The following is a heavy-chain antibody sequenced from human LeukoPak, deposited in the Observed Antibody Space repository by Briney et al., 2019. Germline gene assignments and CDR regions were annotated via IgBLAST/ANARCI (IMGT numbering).Heavy chain of an antibody. D-gene: IGHD6-19*01. CDR3: ARRVSGREKYFDY. CDR1: GFTFSTYW. Sequence: GGSLRLSCAASGFTFSTYWMSWVRQAPGKGLEWVANMRQDGGEIYYVDSVKGRFTISRDNAKNSLSMQMNGLRAEDTAVYYCARRVSGREKYFDYWGQGTLVTVSS. CDR2: MRQDGGEI. J-gene: IGHJ4*02. V-gene: IGHV3-7*01.